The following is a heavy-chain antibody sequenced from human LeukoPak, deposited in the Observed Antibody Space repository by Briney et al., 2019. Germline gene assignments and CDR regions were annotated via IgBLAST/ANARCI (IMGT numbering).Heavy chain of an antibody. CDR1: GFTFSDSW. CDR2: MNQDGSAK. Sequence: GGSLRLSCAASGFTFSDSWMSWVRQAPGKGLEWVANMNQDGSAKDYVDSVKGRLTISRDNARNSLYLQMSSLRAEDTAVYYCATYTHWVAGDVWGQGTTVTVSS. D-gene: IGHD3-16*01. J-gene: IGHJ6*02. V-gene: IGHV3-7*01. CDR3: ATYTHWVAGDV.